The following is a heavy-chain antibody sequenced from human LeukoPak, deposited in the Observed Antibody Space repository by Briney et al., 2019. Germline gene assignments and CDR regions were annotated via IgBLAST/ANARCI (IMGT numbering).Heavy chain of an antibody. Sequence: PSETLSLTCTVSGGSISSYYWSWIRQPAGKGLEWIGRIYTSGSTNYNPSLKSRVTMSVDTSKNQFSLKLSSGTAADTAVYYCARELVGQYCSCGSCYNFYYYYYMDVWGKGTTVTVSS. D-gene: IGHD2-15*01. V-gene: IGHV4-4*07. CDR3: ARELVGQYCSCGSCYNFYYYYYMDV. CDR1: GGSISSYY. J-gene: IGHJ6*03. CDR2: IYTSGST.